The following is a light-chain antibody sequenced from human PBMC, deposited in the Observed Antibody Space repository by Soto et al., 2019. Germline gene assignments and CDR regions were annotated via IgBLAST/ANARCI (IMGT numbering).Light chain of an antibody. Sequence: ENVLTQSPGTLSLSPGERATLSCRASQTVGSSYLAWYQQKPGQAPRLLIYSTSTRATGIPARFSGSGSGTDFTLTISRLEPEDFAVYYCHQYNSPLWTFGQGTKVEIK. J-gene: IGKJ1*01. V-gene: IGKV3-20*01. CDR3: HQYNSPLWT. CDR2: STS. CDR1: QTVGSSY.